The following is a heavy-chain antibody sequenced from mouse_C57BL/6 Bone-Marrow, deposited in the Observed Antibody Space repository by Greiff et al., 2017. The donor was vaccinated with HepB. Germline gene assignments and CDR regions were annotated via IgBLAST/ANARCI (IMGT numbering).Heavy chain of an antibody. J-gene: IGHJ2*01. CDR3: ARVYPYYFDY. V-gene: IGHV1-63*01. Sequence: VQLQQSGAELVRPGTSVKMYCKASGYTFTNYWIGWAKQRPGHGLEWIGDIYPGGGYTNYNEKFKGKATLTADKSSSPAYMQFSSLTSEDSAIYYCARVYPYYFDYWGQGTTLTVSS. CDR1: GYTFTNYW. D-gene: IGHD2-1*01. CDR2: IYPGGGYT.